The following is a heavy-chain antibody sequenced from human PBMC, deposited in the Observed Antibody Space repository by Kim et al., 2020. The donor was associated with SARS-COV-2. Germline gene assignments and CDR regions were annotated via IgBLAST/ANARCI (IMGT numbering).Heavy chain of an antibody. CDR1: GYTFTSYG. V-gene: IGHV1-18*01. Sequence: ASVKVSCKASGYTFTSYGISWVRQAPGQGLEWMGWISAYNGNTNYAQKLQGRVTMTTDTSTSTAYMELRSLRSDDTAVYYCARAPRLVIGDDYGDYVMTYRREYYYYGMDVWGQGTTVTVSS. J-gene: IGHJ6*02. CDR3: ARAPRLVIGDDYGDYVMTYRREYYYYGMDV. D-gene: IGHD4-17*01. CDR2: ISAYNGNT.